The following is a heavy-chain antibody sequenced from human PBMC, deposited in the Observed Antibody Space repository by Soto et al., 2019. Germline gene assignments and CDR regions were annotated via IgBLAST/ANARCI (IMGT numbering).Heavy chain of an antibody. CDR2: IIPIFGTA. CDR3: ARPGPGRSSGWYPFDY. J-gene: IGHJ4*02. V-gene: IGHV1-69*01. Sequence: QVQLVQSGAEVKKPGSSVKVSCKASGGTFSSYAISWVRQAPGQGLEWMGGIIPIFGTANYAQKFQGRVTMTADESTSTADMELSSLRSEDTAVYYCARPGPGRSSGWYPFDYWGQGTLVTVSS. CDR1: GGTFSSYA. D-gene: IGHD6-19*01.